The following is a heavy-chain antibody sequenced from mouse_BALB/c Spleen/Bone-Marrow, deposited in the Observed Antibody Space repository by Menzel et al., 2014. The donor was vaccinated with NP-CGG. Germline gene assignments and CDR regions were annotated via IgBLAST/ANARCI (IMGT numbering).Heavy chain of an antibody. J-gene: IGHJ4*01. CDR2: ISSVDIYT. CDR3: TRDLYDGYSYYAMDY. V-gene: IGHV5-6-4*01. CDR1: GFTFSSYT. Sequence: EVQGVESGGGLVKPGGSLKLSCADSGFTFSSYTMSWVRQTPEKRLEWVATISSVDIYTYYPDSVKGRFTISRDNAKNTLYLQMSSLKSEDTAMYYCTRDLYDGYSYYAMDYWGQGTSVTVSP. D-gene: IGHD2-3*01.